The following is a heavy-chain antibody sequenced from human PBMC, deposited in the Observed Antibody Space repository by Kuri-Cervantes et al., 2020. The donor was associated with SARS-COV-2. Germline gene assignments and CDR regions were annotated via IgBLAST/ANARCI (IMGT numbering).Heavy chain of an antibody. V-gene: IGHV3-48*03. J-gene: IGHJ6*02. CDR1: GFTFSSYE. D-gene: IGHD3-10*01. Sequence: SLKISCAASGFTFSSYEMNWVRQAPGKGLEWVSYISSSGSTIYYADSVKGRFTISRDNAKNSLYLQMNSLRAEDTAVYYCARDQAVRITMVRETDYGMDVWGQGTTVTVSS. CDR2: ISSSGSTI. CDR3: ARDQAVRITMVRETDYGMDV.